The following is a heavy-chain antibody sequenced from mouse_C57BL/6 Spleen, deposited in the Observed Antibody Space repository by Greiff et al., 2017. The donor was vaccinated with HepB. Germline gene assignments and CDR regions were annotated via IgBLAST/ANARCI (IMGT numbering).Heavy chain of an antibody. J-gene: IGHJ2*01. CDR3: ARVKDGSSPRYFDY. CDR1: GYTFTSYW. Sequence: QVQLQQPGAELVKPGASVKLSCKASGYTFTSYWMQWVKQRPGQGLEWIGEIDPSDSYTNYNQKFKGKATLTVDTSSSTAYMQLSSLTSEDSAVYYCARVKDGSSPRYFDYWGQGTTLTVSS. CDR2: IDPSDSYT. D-gene: IGHD1-1*01. V-gene: IGHV1-50*01.